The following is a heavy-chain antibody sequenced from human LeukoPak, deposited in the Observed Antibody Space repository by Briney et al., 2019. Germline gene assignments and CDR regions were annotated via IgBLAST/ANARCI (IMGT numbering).Heavy chain of an antibody. CDR1: GYTFISYD. Sequence: ASVKVSFKASGYTFISYDINWVRQATGQGLEWMGWMNPNSGNTGYAQKFQGRVTMTRNTSISTAYMELSSLRSEDTAVYYCARVGYYDILTGYYRLYYYYMDVWGKGTTVTISS. CDR2: MNPNSGNT. D-gene: IGHD3-9*01. CDR3: ARVGYYDILTGYYRLYYYYMDV. V-gene: IGHV1-8*02. J-gene: IGHJ6*03.